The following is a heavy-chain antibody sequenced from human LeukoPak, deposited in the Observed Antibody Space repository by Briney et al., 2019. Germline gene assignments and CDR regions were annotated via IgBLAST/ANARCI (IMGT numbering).Heavy chain of an antibody. Sequence: PGGSLRLSCAASGFTFSTYSMNWVRQAPGKGLEWVSYISYTNIIYYAASVRGRFTISRDNAKNSLYLQMNSLRAEDTAVYYCARRVYNSGWYIDYWGQGTLVTVSS. D-gene: IGHD6-19*01. CDR2: ISYTNII. CDR3: ARRVYNSGWYIDY. CDR1: GFTFSTYS. J-gene: IGHJ4*02. V-gene: IGHV3-48*01.